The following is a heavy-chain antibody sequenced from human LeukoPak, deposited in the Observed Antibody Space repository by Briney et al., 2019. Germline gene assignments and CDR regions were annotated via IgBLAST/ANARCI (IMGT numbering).Heavy chain of an antibody. D-gene: IGHD2-2*01. Sequence: ASVKVSCKTSGYTFTGYYMHWVRQAPGQGLEWMGWINPNSGGTNYAQKFQGRVTMTRDTSISTAYMELSRLRSDDTAVYYCARDRVPAARGYYYMDVCGKGTTVTVSS. J-gene: IGHJ6*03. V-gene: IGHV1-2*02. CDR3: ARDRVPAARGYYYMDV. CDR1: GYTFTGYY. CDR2: INPNSGGT.